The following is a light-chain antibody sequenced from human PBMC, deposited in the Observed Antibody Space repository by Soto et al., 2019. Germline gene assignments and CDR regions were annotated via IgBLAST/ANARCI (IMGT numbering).Light chain of an antibody. Sequence: EIVLTQSPATLSFSPGERATLSCRASQSIGTYLGWYQQKPGQAPRLLIYDASSRATGIPARFSGSGSGTDFTLTISSLEPEDFAIYYCQQRSNWPVTFGLGTRLEIK. J-gene: IGKJ5*01. CDR1: QSIGTY. V-gene: IGKV3-11*01. CDR3: QQRSNWPVT. CDR2: DAS.